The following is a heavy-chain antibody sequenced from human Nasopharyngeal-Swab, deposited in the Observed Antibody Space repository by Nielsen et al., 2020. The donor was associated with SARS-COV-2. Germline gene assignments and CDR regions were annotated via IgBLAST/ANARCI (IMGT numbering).Heavy chain of an antibody. D-gene: IGHD1-26*01. CDR1: GGSISSYY. CDR3: ARDVVGGLVDS. J-gene: IGHJ4*02. CDR2: FYYSGIT. V-gene: IGHV4-59*12. Sequence: GSLRLSCTVSGGSISSYYWSWIRQSPGKGLEWSGNFYYSGITNYNPSLKNRVTLLIDTSKNKFSLKLNSVTAADTAVYYCARDVVGGLVDSWGQGTLVTVSS.